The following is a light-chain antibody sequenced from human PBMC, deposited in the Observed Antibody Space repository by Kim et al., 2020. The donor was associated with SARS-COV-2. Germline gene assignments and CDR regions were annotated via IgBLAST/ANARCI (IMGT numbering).Light chain of an antibody. Sequence: GQSITSSCTGRGSDLDGFNYVPWYPQHRDKAPKLIIYDVVHRPSGVSSRFAGSKSGYAASLSISGLEAADEAIYYCSSYTSSTTIVFGGGTQLTVL. CDR1: GSDLDGFNY. V-gene: IGLV2-14*03. CDR2: DVV. J-gene: IGLJ2*01. CDR3: SSYTSSTTIV.